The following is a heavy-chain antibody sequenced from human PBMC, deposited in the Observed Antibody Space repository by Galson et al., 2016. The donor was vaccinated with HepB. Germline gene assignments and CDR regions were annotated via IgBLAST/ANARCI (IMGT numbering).Heavy chain of an antibody. D-gene: IGHD4-17*01. CDR2: ISYDSDSK. V-gene: IGHV3-30-3*01. CDR1: GFVFNDYA. CDR3: ARRGLRTTALDY. Sequence: SLRLSCAASGFVFNDYAMHWVRQAPGKGPEWVAIISYDSDSKFYADSVKGRFNISRENSRNKLYLKLSSLTAEDTAFYYCARRGLRTTALDYWGQGTLVTVSS. J-gene: IGHJ4*02.